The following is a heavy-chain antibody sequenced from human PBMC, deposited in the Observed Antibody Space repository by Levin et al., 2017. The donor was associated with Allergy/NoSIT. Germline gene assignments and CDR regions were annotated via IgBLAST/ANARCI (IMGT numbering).Heavy chain of an antibody. CDR1: GFNFSSYG. D-gene: IGHD6-19*01. CDR3: AKDRSISYQWLTDYFDY. V-gene: IGHV3-30*18. J-gene: IGHJ4*02. CDR2: ISYDGSKK. Sequence: SCVASGFNFSSYGMHCVRQAPGKGLEWVAVISYDGSKKYYADSVKGRFTISRDNSKNTLYLRMNSLRAEDTAVYYCAKDRSISYQWLTDYFDYWGQGTLVTVSS.